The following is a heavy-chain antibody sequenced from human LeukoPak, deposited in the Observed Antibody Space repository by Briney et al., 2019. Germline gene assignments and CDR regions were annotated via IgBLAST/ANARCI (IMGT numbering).Heavy chain of an antibody. CDR1: GYTCTSFG. V-gene: IGHV1-18*01. CDR2: ISAYNGNR. D-gene: IGHD5-18*01. Sequence: ASVKVSCKGSGYTCTSFGISWVRQAPGQGLEWMGWISAYNGNRNYAQKLQGRVTMTTDTSTSTAYMEIRSLRSDDTAVYYCTRDLGVDTTMIFFDYWGQGSLVTVSS. CDR3: TRDLGVDTTMIFFDY. J-gene: IGHJ4*02.